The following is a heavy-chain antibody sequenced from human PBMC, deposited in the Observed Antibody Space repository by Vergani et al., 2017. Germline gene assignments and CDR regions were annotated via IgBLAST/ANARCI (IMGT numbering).Heavy chain of an antibody. CDR1: GFTFSSYW. V-gene: IGHV3-7*01. CDR3: ARITAWAFDV. CDR2: RKEEGSEK. Sequence: EVQLVESGGGLVQPGGSLRLSCAASGFTFSSYWMSWVRQAPGKGLEWVANRKEEGSEKFYVDSVKGRFTMSRDNAKNSLYLQMNSLRVEDMGVYYCARITAWAFDVWGQGTVVTVSS. D-gene: IGHD1-20*01. J-gene: IGHJ3*01.